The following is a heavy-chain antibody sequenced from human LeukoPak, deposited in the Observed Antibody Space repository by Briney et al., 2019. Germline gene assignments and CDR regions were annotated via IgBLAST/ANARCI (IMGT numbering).Heavy chain of an antibody. D-gene: IGHD6-13*01. CDR1: GYTFTSYY. CDR2: INPSGGST. CDR3: ARTANKQQLTDAFDI. J-gene: IGHJ3*02. V-gene: IGHV1-46*01. Sequence: ASVKVSCKASGYTFTSYYMHWVRQAPGQGLEWMGIINPSGGSTSYAQKFQGRVTMTRDTSTSTVYMELSSLRSEDTAVYYCARTANKQQLTDAFDIWGQGTMVTVSS.